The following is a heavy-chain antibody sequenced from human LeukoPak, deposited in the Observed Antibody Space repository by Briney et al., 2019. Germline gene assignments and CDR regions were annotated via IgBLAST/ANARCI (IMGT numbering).Heavy chain of an antibody. CDR2: IYTSGST. D-gene: IGHD3-9*01. CDR1: GGSISSGSYY. J-gene: IGHJ5*02. CDR3: AREFLVRRDILTGYTLDWLDP. Sequence: SETLSLTCTVSGGSISSGSYYWSCIRQPAGKGLEWIGRIYTSGSTNYNPSLKSRVTISVDTSKNQFSLKLSSVTAADTAVYYCAREFLVRRDILTGYTLDWLDPWGQGTLVTVSS. V-gene: IGHV4-61*02.